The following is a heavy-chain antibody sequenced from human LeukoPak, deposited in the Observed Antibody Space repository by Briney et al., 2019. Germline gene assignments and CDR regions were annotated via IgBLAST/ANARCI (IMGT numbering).Heavy chain of an antibody. CDR2: ISSSGSTI. J-gene: IGHJ6*04. V-gene: IGHV3-48*03. D-gene: IGHD3-10*02. CDR3: AELGITMIGGF. CDR1: GFTFSSYE. Sequence: GGSLRLSCAASGFTFSSYEMNWVRRAPGKGLEWVSYISSSGSTIYYADSVKGRFTISRDNAKNSLYLQMNSLRAEDTAVYYCAELGITMIGGFWGKGTTVTISS.